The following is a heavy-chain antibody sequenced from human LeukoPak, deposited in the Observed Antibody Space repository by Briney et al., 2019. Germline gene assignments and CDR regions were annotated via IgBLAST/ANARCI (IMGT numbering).Heavy chain of an antibody. J-gene: IGHJ6*03. Sequence: ASVKVSCKASGYTFTSYYMHWLRQAPGQGLEWMGIINPSGGSTNYAQKFQGRVTMTRGMSTSIVYMEVSSLRSEDTAVYYCAREGGSYYYYMDVWGKGTTVTVSS. CDR2: INPSGGST. CDR3: AREGGSYYYYMDV. D-gene: IGHD1-26*01. V-gene: IGHV1-46*01. CDR1: GYTFTSYY.